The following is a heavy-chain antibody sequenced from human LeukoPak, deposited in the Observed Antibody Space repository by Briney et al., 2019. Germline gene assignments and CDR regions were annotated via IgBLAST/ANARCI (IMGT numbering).Heavy chain of an antibody. CDR3: ARGGGRYCSGGSCKPYFF. CDR1: GGSFSGYY. D-gene: IGHD2-15*01. V-gene: IGHV4-34*01. J-gene: IGHJ4*02. Sequence: SETLSLTCAVYGGSFSGYYWSWIRQPPGKGLEWIGEINHSGSTNYNPSLKSRVTISVDTSKNQFSLKLSSVTAADTAVYYCARGGGRYCSGGSCKPYFFWGQGTLVTVSS. CDR2: INHSGST.